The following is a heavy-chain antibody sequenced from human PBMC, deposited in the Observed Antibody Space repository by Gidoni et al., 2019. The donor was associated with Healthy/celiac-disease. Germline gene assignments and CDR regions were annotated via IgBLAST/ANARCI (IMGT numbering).Heavy chain of an antibody. CDR1: GFTFSSYA. CDR3: AKHGYCSSTSCSVRDYYYYYMDV. J-gene: IGHJ6*03. CDR2: ISGSGGST. V-gene: IGHV3-23*01. Sequence: EVQLLESGGGLVQPGGSLRLSCAASGFTFSSYAMSWVRQAPGKGLEWVSAISGSGGSTYYADSVKGRFTISRDNSKNTLYLQMNSLRAEDTAVYYCAKHGYCSSTSCSVRDYYYYYMDVWGKGTTVTVSS. D-gene: IGHD2-2*03.